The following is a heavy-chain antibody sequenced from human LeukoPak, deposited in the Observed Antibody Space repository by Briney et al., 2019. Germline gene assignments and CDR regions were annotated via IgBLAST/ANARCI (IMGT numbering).Heavy chain of an antibody. V-gene: IGHV3-30*04. D-gene: IGHD2-15*01. J-gene: IGHJ4*02. CDR2: ISYDGSNK. Sequence: GSLRLSRAASGFTFSNYAMHWVRQASGQGLEWGAGISYDGSNKYYADSVKGRFTISRDNSKNTLYLQMNSLRAEDTAVYYCARALDIVVVVAATPVDYWGQGTLVTVSS. CDR3: ARALDIVVVVAATPVDY. CDR1: GFTFSNYA.